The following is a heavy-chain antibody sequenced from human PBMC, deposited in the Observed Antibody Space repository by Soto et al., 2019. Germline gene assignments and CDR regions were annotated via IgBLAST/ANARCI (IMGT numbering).Heavy chain of an antibody. CDR2: A. J-gene: IGHJ2*01. Sequence: ANYAQMFQGRVTITGDESTSTAYMELSSLRSEDTAVYYCARGGDGHNSGPNPDYWFFDLWGRGTLVTVSS. CDR3: ARGGDGHNSGPNPDYWFFDL. V-gene: IGHV1-69*01. D-gene: IGHD3-10*01.